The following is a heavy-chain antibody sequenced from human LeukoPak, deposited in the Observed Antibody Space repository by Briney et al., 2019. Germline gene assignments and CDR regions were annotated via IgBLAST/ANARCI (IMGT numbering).Heavy chain of an antibody. CDR2: IIPILGIA. V-gene: IGHV1-69*04. Sequence: GASVKVSCKASGGTFSNYAISWVRQAPGQGLEWMGRIIPILGIANYAQKFQGRVTITADKSTNTAYMELSSLRSDDTAVYYCARDYDYWGQGTLVTVSS. CDR3: ARDYDY. J-gene: IGHJ4*02. CDR1: GGTFSNYA.